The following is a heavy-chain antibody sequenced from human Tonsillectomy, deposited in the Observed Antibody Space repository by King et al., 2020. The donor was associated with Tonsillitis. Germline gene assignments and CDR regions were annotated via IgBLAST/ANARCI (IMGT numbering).Heavy chain of an antibody. V-gene: IGHV4-59*02. D-gene: IGHD2-15*01. CDR2: VFYSGST. CDR3: ARGQGRGYWDI. CDR1: GASVSGYY. Sequence: QLQESGPGLVKPSETLSLTCTVSGASVSGYYWSWIRQPPGKGLEWVGYVFYSGSTNYKPYLKSRVTISADTSKNQVYLKLNSVTAADTAMYYCARGQGRGYWDIWGQGTMVTVSS. J-gene: IGHJ3*02.